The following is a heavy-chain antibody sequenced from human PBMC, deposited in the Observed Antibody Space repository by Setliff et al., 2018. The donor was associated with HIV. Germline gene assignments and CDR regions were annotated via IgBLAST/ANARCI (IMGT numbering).Heavy chain of an antibody. Sequence: LSLTCTVPGGSINRSNYYWGWIRQPPGKGLEWIGTISYTGSTYYDPSLKSRVTISLDTSKNHFFLKLSSVTAPDTAIYYCARQTWEYYDTLTGYYRSPKNFDSWGQGTLVTVSS. J-gene: IGHJ4*02. CDR1: GGSINRSNYY. CDR2: ISYTGST. D-gene: IGHD3-9*01. CDR3: ARQTWEYYDTLTGYYRSPKNFDS. V-gene: IGHV4-39*01.